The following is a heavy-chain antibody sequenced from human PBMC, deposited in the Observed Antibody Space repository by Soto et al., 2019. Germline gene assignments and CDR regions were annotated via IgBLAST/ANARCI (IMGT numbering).Heavy chain of an antibody. Sequence: GGSLRLSCAASGFTFNTYWMQWVRQAPGKGLEWVANMKEDGSLFYYADSVRGRFTISRDNAENSLYLQMNSLRVEDTAIYYCARDNGYFDLWGRGILVTVSS. CDR2: MKEDGSLF. CDR1: GFTFNTYW. V-gene: IGHV3-7*04. J-gene: IGHJ2*01. CDR3: ARDNGYFDL.